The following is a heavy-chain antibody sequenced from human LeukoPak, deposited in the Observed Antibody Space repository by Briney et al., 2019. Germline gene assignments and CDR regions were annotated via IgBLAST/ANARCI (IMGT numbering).Heavy chain of an antibody. Sequence: RGSLRLSCAASGFTFSSYGMHWVRQAPGKGLEWVAVITYDGYYKYYADSVKGRFTISRDNSKNTLYLQMNSLRAEDTAVYYCAISSSSDYWGQGTLVTVSS. CDR2: ITYDGYYK. CDR3: AISSSSDY. V-gene: IGHV3-30*03. CDR1: GFTFSSYG. D-gene: IGHD6-13*01. J-gene: IGHJ4*02.